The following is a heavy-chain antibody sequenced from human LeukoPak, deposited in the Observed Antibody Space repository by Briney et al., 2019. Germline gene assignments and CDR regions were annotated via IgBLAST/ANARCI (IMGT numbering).Heavy chain of an antibody. CDR3: ARHAEHYDY. CDR1: GGSISSGSYY. D-gene: IGHD1-26*01. V-gene: IGHV4-61*02. J-gene: IGHJ4*02. CDR2: IYTSGST. Sequence: SQTLSLTCTVSGGSISSGSYYWSWIRQPAGKGLEWIGRIYTSGSTNYNPSLKSRVTISVDTSKNQFSLKLSSVTAADTAVYYCARHAEHYDYWGQGTLVTVSS.